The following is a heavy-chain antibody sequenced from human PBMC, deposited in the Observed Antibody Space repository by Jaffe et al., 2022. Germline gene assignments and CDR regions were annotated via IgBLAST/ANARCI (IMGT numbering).Heavy chain of an antibody. V-gene: IGHV1-46*01. D-gene: IGHD3-9*01. CDR1: GYTFTSYY. Sequence: QVQLVQSGAEVKKPGASVKVSCKASGYTFTSYYMHWVRQAPGQGLEWMGIINPSGGSTSYAQKFQGRVTMTRDTSTSTVYMELSSLRSEDTAVYYCASSIRPYYDILTGYYIKAWFDPWGQGTLVTVSS. CDR2: INPSGGST. CDR3: ASSIRPYYDILTGYYIKAWFDP. J-gene: IGHJ5*02.